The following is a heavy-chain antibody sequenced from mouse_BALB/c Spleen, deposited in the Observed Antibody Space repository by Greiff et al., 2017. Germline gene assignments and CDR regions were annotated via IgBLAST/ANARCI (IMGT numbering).Heavy chain of an antibody. D-gene: IGHD2-4*01. J-gene: IGHJ3*01. CDR1: GFTFSDYY. CDR2: ISDGGSYT. Sequence: EVNVVESGGGLVKPGGSLKLSCAASGFTFSDYYMYWVRQTPEKRLEWVATISDGGSYTYYPDSVKGRFTISRDNAKNNLYLQMSSLKSEDTAMYYCARDQGYDYDGAWFAYWGQGTLVTVSA. CDR3: ARDQGYDYDGAWFAY. V-gene: IGHV5-4*02.